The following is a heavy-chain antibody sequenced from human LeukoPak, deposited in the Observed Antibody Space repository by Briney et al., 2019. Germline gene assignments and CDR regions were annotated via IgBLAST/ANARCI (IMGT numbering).Heavy chain of an antibody. CDR1: GFTFSSYS. CDR2: ISYDGSNK. J-gene: IGHJ4*02. V-gene: IGHV3-30*03. D-gene: IGHD3/OR15-3a*01. Sequence: GGSLRLSCAASGFTFSSYSMNWVRQAPGKGLEWVAVISYDGSNKYYADSVKGRFTITRDNAKNSLFLQMNSLRAEDAAVYYCARVFWAGTAIDYWGQGTLVTVSS. CDR3: ARVFWAGTAIDY.